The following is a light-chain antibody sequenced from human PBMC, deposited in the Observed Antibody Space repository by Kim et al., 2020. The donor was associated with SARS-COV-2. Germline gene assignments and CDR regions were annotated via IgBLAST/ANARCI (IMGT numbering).Light chain of an antibody. CDR2: QDT. CDR3: QAWDSTTTV. V-gene: IGLV3-1*01. J-gene: IGLJ2*01. Sequence: SVSPGQTASITCSGDRLGNKYVCWYQQKPGESPVVVIYQDTRRPSGIPEPFSGSNSGNTATLTISGTQAMDEADYYCQAWDSTTTVFGGGTQLTVL. CDR1: RLGNKY.